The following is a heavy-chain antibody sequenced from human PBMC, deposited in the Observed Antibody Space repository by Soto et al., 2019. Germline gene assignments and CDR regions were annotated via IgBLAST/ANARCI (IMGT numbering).Heavy chain of an antibody. CDR3: VRGGKERFRGSGMDV. D-gene: IGHD1-1*01. CDR2: IISIFGTA. J-gene: IGHJ6*02. CDR1: GGTFSSYA. Sequence: QVQLVQSGAEVKKPGTSVKVSCKVSGGTFSSYAISWLRQAPGQGLEWMGEIISIFGTAMYAQKFQGRVTIIADETASTAYMELSGLRSDETAVYYCVRGGKERFRGSGMDVWGQGTTVTVSS. V-gene: IGHV1-69*01.